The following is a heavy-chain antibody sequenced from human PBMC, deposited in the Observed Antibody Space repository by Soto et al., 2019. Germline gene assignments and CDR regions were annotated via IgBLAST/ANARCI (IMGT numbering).Heavy chain of an antibody. Sequence: PSETLSLTRTVSGGSISSGGYYWSWIRQHPGKGLEWIGYISYSGSTFYNPSLKSRVTISVDTSKNQFSLKLSSVTAADTAVYYCATSTPRSGAAADKWGHGTLVTVSS. CDR3: ATSTPRSGAAADK. J-gene: IGHJ4*01. CDR1: GGSISSGGYY. V-gene: IGHV4-31*03. CDR2: ISYSGST. D-gene: IGHD6-13*01.